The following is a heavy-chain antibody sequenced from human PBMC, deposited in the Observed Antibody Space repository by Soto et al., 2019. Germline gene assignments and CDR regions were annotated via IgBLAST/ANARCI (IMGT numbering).Heavy chain of an antibody. Sequence: SETLSLTCTVSGGSMTSSNWWNWVRQSPGKGLEWIGEAHHSGRTNYNPSLKSRVTISVDKSKNHFSLKLSSVTAADTAVYYGARSEATGLDYWGQGTLVTVPS. D-gene: IGHD1-26*01. CDR3: ARSEATGLDY. V-gene: IGHV4-4*02. CDR1: GGSMTSSNW. J-gene: IGHJ4*02. CDR2: AHHSGRT.